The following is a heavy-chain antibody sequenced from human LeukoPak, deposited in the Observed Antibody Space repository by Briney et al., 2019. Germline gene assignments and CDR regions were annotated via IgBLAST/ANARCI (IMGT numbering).Heavy chain of an antibody. J-gene: IGHJ4*02. V-gene: IGHV3-9*01. Sequence: GGSLRLSCAASGFTFGDYAMHWVRQAPGKGLEWVSGISWNSGSIGYADSVKGRFTISRDNAKNSLYLQMISLRFEDTALYYCAKADYISGWYYFDDWGQGTLVTVSS. D-gene: IGHD6-13*01. CDR3: AKADYISGWYYFDD. CDR1: GFTFGDYA. CDR2: ISWNSGSI.